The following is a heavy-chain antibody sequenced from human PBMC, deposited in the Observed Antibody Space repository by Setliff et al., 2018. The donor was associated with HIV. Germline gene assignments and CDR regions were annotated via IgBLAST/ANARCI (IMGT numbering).Heavy chain of an antibody. CDR2: ISSSSDSPT. J-gene: IGHJ3*02. CDR1: GFRFSDYY. D-gene: IGHD3-22*01. V-gene: IGHV3-11*05. CDR3: ARVGRYYYDSSGYYGTKYDAFDI. Sequence: GGSLRLSCAASGFRFSDYYMNWIRQAPGKGLEWLSYISSSSDSPTKYAGSVQGRFTISRDNAKNSLYLQMNSLRAEDTAGYYCARVGRYYYDSSGYYGTKYDAFDIWGQGTMVTVSS.